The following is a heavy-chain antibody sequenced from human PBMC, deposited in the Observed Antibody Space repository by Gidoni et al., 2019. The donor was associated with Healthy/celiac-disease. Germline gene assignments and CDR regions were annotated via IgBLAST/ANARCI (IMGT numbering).Heavy chain of an antibody. V-gene: IGHV1-2*02. Sequence: QVQLVQSGAEVKKPGASVKVSCKASGYTFTGYYMPWVRQAPGQGLEWMGWINPNSGGTDFAQKFQGRVTMTRDTSITTAYMELSRLLSDDTAVYYCARVGTGESYFFDYWGQGTLVTVSS. CDR1: GYTFTGYY. CDR3: ARVGTGESYFFDY. J-gene: IGHJ4*02. D-gene: IGHD7-27*01. CDR2: INPNSGGT.